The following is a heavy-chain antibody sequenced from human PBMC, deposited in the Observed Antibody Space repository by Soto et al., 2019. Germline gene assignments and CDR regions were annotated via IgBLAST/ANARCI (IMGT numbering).Heavy chain of an antibody. Sequence: PGESLKISCKGSGYTFTNYWIGWVRQMPGKGLEWMGIIYPGDSETRYSPSFQGQVTMSADKSISTAYLQWSSLKASDSAMYYCARKYYYGAGTLDYWGQGTLGTVSS. J-gene: IGHJ4*02. CDR3: ARKYYYGAGTLDY. CDR1: GYTFTNYW. V-gene: IGHV5-51*01. D-gene: IGHD3-10*01. CDR2: IYPGDSET.